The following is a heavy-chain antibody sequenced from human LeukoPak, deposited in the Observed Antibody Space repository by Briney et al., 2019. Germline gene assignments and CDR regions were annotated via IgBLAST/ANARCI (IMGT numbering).Heavy chain of an antibody. CDR2: IWYDGSNK. CDR3: ARSYDWNYSWFDP. CDR1: GFTFSSYG. Sequence: GGSLRLSCAASGFTFSSYGMHWVRQAPGKGLEWVAVIWYDGSNKYYADSVKGRFTISRDNSNNTLYLQMNSLRAEDTAVYYCARSYDWNYSWFDPWGQGTLVTVSS. V-gene: IGHV3-33*01. J-gene: IGHJ5*02. D-gene: IGHD1-7*01.